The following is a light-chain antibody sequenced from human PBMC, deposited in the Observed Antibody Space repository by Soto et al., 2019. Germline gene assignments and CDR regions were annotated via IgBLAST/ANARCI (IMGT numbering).Light chain of an antibody. CDR2: EVT. Sequence: QSVLTQPASVSGSPGQSITISCTGTSSDVGGYNNVSWYQQRPGKAPKLMVYEVTNRPSGVSNRFSGSKSGNTASLTISGLQAEDEADYYCSSYRHGDTLVFGGGTKLTVL. CDR1: SSDVGGYNN. V-gene: IGLV2-14*01. CDR3: SSYRHGDTLV. J-gene: IGLJ2*01.